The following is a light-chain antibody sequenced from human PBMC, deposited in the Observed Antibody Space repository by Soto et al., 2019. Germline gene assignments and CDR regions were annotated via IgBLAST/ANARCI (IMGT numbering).Light chain of an antibody. CDR1: QRLSSNH. CDR3: QQYVSSPRP. Sequence: EIVLTRSPGTVSLSPWEGATLSCRGSQRLSSNHLTWYQQKPGQAPRLGIDSASSSAPCIPDRFTGSGTRTDFTLTISGLQHEDFAVYYCQQYVSSPRPFGQGTKV. V-gene: IGKV3-20*01. CDR2: SAS. J-gene: IGKJ1*01.